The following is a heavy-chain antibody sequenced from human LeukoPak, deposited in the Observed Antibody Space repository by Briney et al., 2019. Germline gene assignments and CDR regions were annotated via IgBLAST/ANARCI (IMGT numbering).Heavy chain of an antibody. J-gene: IGHJ4*02. V-gene: IGHV1-46*01. D-gene: IGHD7-27*01. CDR1: GYTFTSYY. Sequence: ASVTVSCTASGYTFTSYYMHWVRQAPGQGLEWMGIINPSGGSTSYAQKFQGRVTMTRDTSTSTVYMELSSLRSDDTAVYYCARGPPNWGYDYWGPGTLVTVSS. CDR2: INPSGGST. CDR3: ARGPPNWGYDY.